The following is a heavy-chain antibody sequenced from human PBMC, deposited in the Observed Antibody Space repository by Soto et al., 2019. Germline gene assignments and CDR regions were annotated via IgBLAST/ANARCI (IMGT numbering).Heavy chain of an antibody. D-gene: IGHD4-4*01. V-gene: IGHV5-10-1*01. CDR2: IDPSDSYT. Sequence: SCKGSGYSFTSYWISWVRQMPGKGLDWMGRIDPSDSYTNYSPSFQGHVTISADKSISTAYLQWSSLKASDTAMYYCASLTTSATTVTTLAYAFDIWGQGTMVTVSS. CDR1: GYSFTSYW. J-gene: IGHJ3*02. CDR3: ASLTTSATTVTTLAYAFDI.